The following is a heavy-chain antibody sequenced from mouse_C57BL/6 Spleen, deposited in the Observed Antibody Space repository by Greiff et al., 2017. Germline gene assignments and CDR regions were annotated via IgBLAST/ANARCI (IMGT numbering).Heavy chain of an antibody. D-gene: IGHD2-2*01. CDR1: GFSFNTYA. CDR3: VRHCDGYDDGYYAMGY. V-gene: IGHV10-1*01. J-gene: IGHJ4*01. Sequence: EVQGVESGGGLVQPKGSLKLSCAASGFSFNTYAMNWVRQAPGKGLEWVARIRSKSNNYSTYYAVSVKDSFTISRNDSESMLSLQMNKWTTEETAVDYCVRHCDGYDDGYYAMGYWGQGTSVTVSS. CDR2: IRSKSNNYST.